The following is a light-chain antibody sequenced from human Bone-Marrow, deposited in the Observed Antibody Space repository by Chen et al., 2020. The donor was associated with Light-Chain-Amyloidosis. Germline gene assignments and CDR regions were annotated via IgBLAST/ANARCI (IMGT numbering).Light chain of an antibody. J-gene: IGKJ2*01. CDR1: QSVSSY. CDR3: QQRSNWLMYT. Sequence: EIVLTQSPATLSLSPGERATLSCRASQSVSSYLAWYQQKPGQAPRLLIYDGSNRATGIPARFSSSGCGTDFTLTISSLEPEDFAVYYCQQRSNWLMYTFGQGTKLEIK. V-gene: IGKV3-11*01. CDR2: DGS.